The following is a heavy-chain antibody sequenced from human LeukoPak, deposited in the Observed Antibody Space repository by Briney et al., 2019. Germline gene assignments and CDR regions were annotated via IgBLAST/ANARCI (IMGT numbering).Heavy chain of an antibody. CDR1: GGPISSSNW. Sequence: PSETLSLTCAVSGGPISSSNWWSWVRQPPGKGLEWIGEIYHSGSTNYNPSLKSRVTISVDKSKNQFSLKLSSVTAADTAVYYCARAGYSSGWSYYYYGMDFWGQGTTVTVSS. CDR3: ARAGYSSGWSYYYYGMDF. V-gene: IGHV4-4*02. CDR2: IYHSGST. D-gene: IGHD6-19*01. J-gene: IGHJ6*02.